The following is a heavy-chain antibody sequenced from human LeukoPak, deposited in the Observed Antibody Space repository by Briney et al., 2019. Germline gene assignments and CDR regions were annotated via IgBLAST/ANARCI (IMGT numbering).Heavy chain of an antibody. CDR2: INPSSGGT. J-gene: IGHJ1*01. V-gene: IGHV1-2*06. Sequence: GASVKVSCKASGYTFTGYYMHGVRQAPGQGLEWMGRINPSSGGTNYAQKSQGRVTMTRDTSISTAYMELSRLRSDDTAVYYCARGGNYGDSAEYFQHWGQGTLVTVSS. CDR1: GYTFTGYY. CDR3: ARGGNYGDSAEYFQH. D-gene: IGHD4-17*01.